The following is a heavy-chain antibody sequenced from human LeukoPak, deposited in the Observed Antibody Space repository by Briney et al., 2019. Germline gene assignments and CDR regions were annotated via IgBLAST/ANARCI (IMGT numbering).Heavy chain of an antibody. J-gene: IGHJ6*02. CDR1: GFTFSSYS. V-gene: IGHV3-21*01. CDR3: GRYSGYDSDYYGMDV. Sequence: GGSLRLSCAAPGFTFSSYSMNWVRQAPGKGLEWVSSISSSSSYIYYADSVKGRFTISRDNAKNSLYLQMNSLRAEDTAVYYCGRYSGYDSDYYGMDVWGQGTTVTVSS. D-gene: IGHD5-12*01. CDR2: ISSSSSYI.